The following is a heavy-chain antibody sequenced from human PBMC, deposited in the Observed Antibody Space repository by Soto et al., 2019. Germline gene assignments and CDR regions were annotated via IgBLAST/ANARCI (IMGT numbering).Heavy chain of an antibody. V-gene: IGHV1-69*13. J-gene: IGHJ3*02. CDR2: IIPICGTA. CDR3: ASPPGKDYDKGAPDDFDI. D-gene: IGHD4-17*01. CDR1: GGTFSSYA. Sequence: ASVKVSCKASGGTFSSYAISWVRQAPGQGLEWMGGIIPICGTANYAQKFQGRVTITADESTSTAYMELSSLRSEDTAVYYCASPPGKDYDKGAPDDFDIRGQATTVTVSS.